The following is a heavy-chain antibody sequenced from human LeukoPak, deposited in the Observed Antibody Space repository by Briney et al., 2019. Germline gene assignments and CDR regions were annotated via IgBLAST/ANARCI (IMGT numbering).Heavy chain of an antibody. D-gene: IGHD1-26*01. V-gene: IGHV3-23*01. CDR1: GFTFSSYA. CDR2: ISGSGGST. CDR3: AKDRVGAILGDIDY. Sequence: GGSLRLSCAASGFTFSSYAMSWVRQAPGKGLEWVSAISGSGGSTYYADSVKGRFTISRDNSKNTLYLQMNSLGAEDTAVYYCAKDRVGAILGDIDYWGQGTLVTVSS. J-gene: IGHJ4*02.